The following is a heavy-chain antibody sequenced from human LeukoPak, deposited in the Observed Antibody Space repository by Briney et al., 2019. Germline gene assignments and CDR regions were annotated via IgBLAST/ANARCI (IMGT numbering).Heavy chain of an antibody. CDR1: GGTFSSYA. CDR2: IIPIFGTA. V-gene: IGHV1-69*13. CDR3: ARVRVDFDWLLYPNWFDP. J-gene: IGHJ5*02. Sequence: SVKVSCKASGGTFSSYAISWVRQAPGQGLEWMGGIIPIFGTANYAQKFQGRVTITADESTSTAYMELSSLRSEDTAVYYCARVRVDFDWLLYPNWFDPWGQGTLVTVSS. D-gene: IGHD3-9*01.